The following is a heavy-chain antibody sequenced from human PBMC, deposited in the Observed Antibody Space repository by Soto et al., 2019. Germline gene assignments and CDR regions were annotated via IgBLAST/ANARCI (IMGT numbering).Heavy chain of an antibody. CDR2: IYPGDSDT. D-gene: IGHD3-10*01. J-gene: IGHJ6*02. V-gene: IGHV5-51*01. CDR3: ARPSSFGSGSYGHYYYGMDV. CDR1: GYSFTSYW. Sequence: GESLKISCTGSGYSFTSYWIGWVRQMPGKGLEWMGIIYPGDSDTRYSPSFQGQVTISADKSISTAYLQWSSLKASDTAMYYCARPSSFGSGSYGHYYYGMDVWGQGTTVTVSS.